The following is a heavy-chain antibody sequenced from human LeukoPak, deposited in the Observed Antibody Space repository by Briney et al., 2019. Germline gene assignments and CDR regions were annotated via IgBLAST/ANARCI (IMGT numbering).Heavy chain of an antibody. Sequence: GRSLRLSCAASGFTFSSYGMHWVRQAPGKGLEWVAVISYDGSNKYYADSVKGRFTISRDNSKNTLYLQMNSRRAEDTAVYYCAKGLQLWAPIDYWGQGTLVTVSS. D-gene: IGHD5-18*01. CDR1: GFTFSSYG. J-gene: IGHJ4*02. CDR3: AKGLQLWAPIDY. CDR2: ISYDGSNK. V-gene: IGHV3-30*18.